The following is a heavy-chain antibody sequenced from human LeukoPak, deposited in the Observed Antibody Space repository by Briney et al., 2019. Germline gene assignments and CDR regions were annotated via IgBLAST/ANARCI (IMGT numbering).Heavy chain of an antibody. CDR1: GFTFRNYW. Sequence: GGSLRLSCTASGFTFRNYWMGWVRQTPGKGLEWVANIDPDGSKKQYGDSVKGRYTTSRDNAKNSLDLQMSSLRAEDTAIYYCARERGSGSYSGLANAFDIWGQGTMVTVSS. CDR2: IDPDGSKK. CDR3: ARERGSGSYSGLANAFDI. J-gene: IGHJ3*02. V-gene: IGHV3-7*01. D-gene: IGHD1-26*01.